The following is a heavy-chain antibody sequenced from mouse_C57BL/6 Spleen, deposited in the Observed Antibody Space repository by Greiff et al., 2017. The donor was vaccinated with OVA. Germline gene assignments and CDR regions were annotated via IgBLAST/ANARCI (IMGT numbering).Heavy chain of an antibody. Sequence: EVQLVESGGGLVQPGGSMKLSCVASGFTFSNYWMNWVRQSPEKGLEWVAQIRLKSDNYATHYAESVKGRFTISRDESKSSGYRQMNNLRAEDTGIYYCTHGSSSWYFDGWGTGTTVTVSS. V-gene: IGHV6-3*01. CDR2: IRLKSDNYAT. D-gene: IGHD1-1*01. J-gene: IGHJ1*03. CDR1: GFTFSNYW. CDR3: THGSSSWYFDG.